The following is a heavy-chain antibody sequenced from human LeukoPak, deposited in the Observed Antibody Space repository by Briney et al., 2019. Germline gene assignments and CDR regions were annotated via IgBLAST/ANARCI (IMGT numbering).Heavy chain of an antibody. CDR1: GITLSNYG. CDR3: AKRGVVIRVILVGFHKEAYYFDS. V-gene: IGHV3-23*01. J-gene: IGHJ4*02. Sequence: GGSLRLSCAVSGITLSNYGMTWVRQATGKGLEWVAGISDTGGRTNYADSVKGRFTISRDNPKNTLYLQMNSLRAEDTAVYFCAKRGVVIRVILVGFHKEAYYFDSWGQGALVTVSS. CDR2: ISDTGGRT. D-gene: IGHD3-22*01.